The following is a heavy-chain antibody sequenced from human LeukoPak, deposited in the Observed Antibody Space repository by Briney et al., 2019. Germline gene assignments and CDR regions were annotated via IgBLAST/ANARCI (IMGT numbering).Heavy chain of an antibody. CDR2: INPGGST. CDR3: ALPAAALIAFDI. Sequence: PSETLSLTCAVYGGSLSGYYWSWIRQPPGKGLEWIGEINPGGSTNYNPSLKSRVTISVDTSKNQFSLKLTSVTAADTATYYCALPAAALIAFDIWGQGTMVTVSS. J-gene: IGHJ3*02. V-gene: IGHV4-34*01. CDR1: GGSLSGYY. D-gene: IGHD2-2*01.